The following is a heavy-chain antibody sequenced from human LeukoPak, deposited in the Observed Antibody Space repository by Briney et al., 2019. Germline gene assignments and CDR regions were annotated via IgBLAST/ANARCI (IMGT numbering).Heavy chain of an antibody. CDR1: GFTFSDDA. Sequence: PVGSLRLSSAASGFTFSDDAMSWVRQAPGQGLEWCSPIRGSGGSAYYADSVKGRFTISRNNSKTTLYLPMNSLSAEDTAVYYCAKDKAGVVPAATHFDFWGQGTLVTVSS. V-gene: IGHV3-23*01. J-gene: IGHJ4*02. D-gene: IGHD2-2*01. CDR3: AKDKAGVVPAATHFDF. CDR2: IRGSGGSA.